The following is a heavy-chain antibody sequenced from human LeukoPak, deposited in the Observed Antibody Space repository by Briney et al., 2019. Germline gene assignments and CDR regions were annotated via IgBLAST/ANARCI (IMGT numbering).Heavy chain of an antibody. CDR3: ARDSIWSGYYWAMDV. Sequence: GGSLRLSCAASGFTFSNAWMSWVRQAPGKGLEWVAVIPYDGSNKYYADSVKGRFTISRDNSKNTLYLQMNSLRAEDTAVYYCARDSIWSGYYWAMDVWGKGTTVTVSS. J-gene: IGHJ6*03. D-gene: IGHD3-3*01. CDR1: GFTFSNAW. V-gene: IGHV3-30-3*01. CDR2: IPYDGSNK.